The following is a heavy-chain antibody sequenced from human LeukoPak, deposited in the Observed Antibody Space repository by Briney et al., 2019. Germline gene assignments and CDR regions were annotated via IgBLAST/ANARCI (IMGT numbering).Heavy chain of an antibody. CDR2: ISAYNGNT. J-gene: IGHJ4*02. Sequence: ASVKVSCKASGYTFTSYGISWVRQAPGQGLEWMGWISAYNGNTNYAQKLQGRVTMTTDTSTSTAYMELSSLRSEDTAVYYCAREFQNRGYYDSSGPAYWGQGTLVTVSS. D-gene: IGHD3-22*01. V-gene: IGHV1-18*01. CDR3: AREFQNRGYYDSSGPAY. CDR1: GYTFTSYG.